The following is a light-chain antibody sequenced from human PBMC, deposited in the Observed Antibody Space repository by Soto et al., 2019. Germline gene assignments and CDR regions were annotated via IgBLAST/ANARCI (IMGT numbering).Light chain of an antibody. CDR3: QQSYSTPRK. J-gene: IGKJ1*01. V-gene: IGKV1-39*01. CDR2: GAY. CDR1: QSISNY. Sequence: DIQMTQSPSSLSASVGDRVTITCRASQSISNYLYWYQQKPGKGPKLLMYGAYSLQSGVPSRFSGSGSGTDFTLTISSLQPEDFATYYCQQSYSTPRKFGQGTKVEIK.